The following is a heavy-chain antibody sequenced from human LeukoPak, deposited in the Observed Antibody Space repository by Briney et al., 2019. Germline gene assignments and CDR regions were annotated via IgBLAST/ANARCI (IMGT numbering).Heavy chain of an antibody. D-gene: IGHD6-6*01. Sequence: ASVKVSCKASGYTFTRYGISWVRQAPGQGLEWMGWISAYNGNTNYARKFQGRVTVTTDTSTSTAYMELKSLRSDDTAVYYCARQPYEYRSSSARPDDAFDIWGQGTMVTVSS. CDR2: ISAYNGNT. V-gene: IGHV1-18*01. J-gene: IGHJ3*02. CDR3: ARQPYEYRSSSARPDDAFDI. CDR1: GYTFTRYG.